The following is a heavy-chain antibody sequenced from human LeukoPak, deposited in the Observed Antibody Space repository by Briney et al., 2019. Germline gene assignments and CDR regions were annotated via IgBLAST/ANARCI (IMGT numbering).Heavy chain of an antibody. CDR1: GFTSSNYW. Sequence: PGGSLRLSCAGSGFTSSNYWMTWVCQAPGKGLEWVANIKHDGSEKYHVDSVKGRFTISRDNAKNSFYLQMNSLRADDTAVYYCARIVRGIVMPQNAFDIWGQGTVVTVSS. CDR3: ARIVRGIVMPQNAFDI. J-gene: IGHJ3*02. CDR2: IKHDGSEK. V-gene: IGHV3-7*01. D-gene: IGHD3-10*02.